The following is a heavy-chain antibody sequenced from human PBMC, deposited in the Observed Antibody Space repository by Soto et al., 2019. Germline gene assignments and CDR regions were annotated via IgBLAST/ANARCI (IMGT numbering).Heavy chain of an antibody. V-gene: IGHV4-30-4*01. CDR2: IYYSGST. J-gene: IGHJ3*02. CDR1: GGSISSGDYY. CDR3: ASPTWGAFDI. D-gene: IGHD7-27*01. Sequence: QVQLQESGPGLVKPSQTLSLTCTVSGGSISSGDYYWSWIRQPPGKGLEWIGYIYYSGSTYYNPSLKGRFTMSVDTSKNQLPLGLSSVTAADTAAYYCASPTWGAFDIWGQGKMVTASS.